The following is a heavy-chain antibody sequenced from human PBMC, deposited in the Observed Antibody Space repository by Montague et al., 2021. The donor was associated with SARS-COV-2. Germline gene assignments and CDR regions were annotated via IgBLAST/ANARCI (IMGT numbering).Heavy chain of an antibody. CDR1: GGSISSSSYY. D-gene: IGHD3-22*01. V-gene: IGHV4-39*07. CDR3: AREGGWLSRGSYYFDY. J-gene: IGHJ4*02. CDR2: IYYSGST. Sequence: SETLSLTCTVSGGSISSSSYYWGWIRQPPGKELEWIGSIYYSGSTYYNPSLKSRVTISVDTSKNQFSLKLSSVTAAGTAVYYCAREGGWLSRGSYYFDYWGQGTLVTVSS.